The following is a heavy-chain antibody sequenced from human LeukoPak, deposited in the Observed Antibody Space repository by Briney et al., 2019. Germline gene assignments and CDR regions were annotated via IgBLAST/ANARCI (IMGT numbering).Heavy chain of an antibody. V-gene: IGHV4-39*01. CDR1: GGSISSGGYY. D-gene: IGHD1-26*01. J-gene: IGHJ4*02. CDR3: ARHLYSGSYYYYFDY. Sequence: SQTLSLTCAVSGGSISSGGYYWGWIRQPPGKGLEWIGSIYYSGSTYYNPSLKSRVTISVDTSQNQFSLKLSSVTAADTAVYYCARHLYSGSYYYYFDYWGQGTLVTVSS. CDR2: IYYSGST.